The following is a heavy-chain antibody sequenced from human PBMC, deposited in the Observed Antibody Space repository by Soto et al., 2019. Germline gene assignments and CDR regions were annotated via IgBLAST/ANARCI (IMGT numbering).Heavy chain of an antibody. V-gene: IGHV3-23*01. D-gene: IGHD4-17*01. CDR1: GFTFSSYA. J-gene: IGHJ4*02. CDR2: ISGSGSNP. CDR3: AKTASMTIRDGFDH. Sequence: EVQVLESGGGLVQPGGSLRLSCAASGFTFSSYAMSWVRQAPGQWLEWVSAISGSGSNPYYADSVKGRFTISRDNSKNTLYLQMTSLRAEDTALYYCAKTASMTIRDGFDHLGQGTLVTVSS.